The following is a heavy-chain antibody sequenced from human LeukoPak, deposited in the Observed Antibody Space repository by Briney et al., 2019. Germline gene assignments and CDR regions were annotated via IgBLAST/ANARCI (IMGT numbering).Heavy chain of an antibody. CDR2: INPNSGGT. Sequence: ASVKVSCKASGYTFTGYYMHWVRQAPGQGLEWMGWINPNSGGTNYAQKFQGRVTMTRDTSISTAYMELSRLRSDDTAVYYCAREIAVAANFDYWGQGILVTVSS. V-gene: IGHV1-2*02. CDR1: GYTFTGYY. CDR3: AREIAVAANFDY. J-gene: IGHJ4*02. D-gene: IGHD6-19*01.